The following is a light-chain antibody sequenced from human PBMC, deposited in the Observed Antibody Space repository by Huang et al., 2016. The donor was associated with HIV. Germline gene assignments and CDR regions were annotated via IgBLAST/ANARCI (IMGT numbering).Light chain of an antibody. CDR2: AAA. J-gene: IGKJ5*01. V-gene: IGKV1-27*01. CDR1: QDIDNY. CDR3: QKYNTAPIT. Sequence: DIQMTQSPSSLSASLGDSVTITCRASQDIDNYLAWYQQKPGKIPRLLIFAAAALKSGVPSRFSGSGSGTEFSLNISSLQPEDVATYYCQKYNTAPITFGQGTRLEI.